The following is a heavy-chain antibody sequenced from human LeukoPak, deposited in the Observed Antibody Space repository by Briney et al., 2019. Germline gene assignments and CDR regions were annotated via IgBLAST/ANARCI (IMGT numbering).Heavy chain of an antibody. CDR2: IYTSRST. D-gene: IGHD3-9*01. J-gene: IGHJ4*02. CDR3: ATGTFDEGYYFDN. CDR1: GGSITRFQ. V-gene: IGHV4-4*07. Sequence: SETLSLTCSVSGGSITRFQWSWIRQPAGKGLEWIGRIYTSRSTNYNPSLKSRVTISIDRSKNQVSLELTSVTAADTAVYYCATGTFDEGYYFDNWGQGILVTVSS.